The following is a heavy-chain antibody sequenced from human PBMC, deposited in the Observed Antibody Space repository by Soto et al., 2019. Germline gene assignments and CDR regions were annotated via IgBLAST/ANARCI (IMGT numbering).Heavy chain of an antibody. V-gene: IGHV1-3*01. J-gene: IGHJ4*02. D-gene: IGHD3-10*01. CDR1: GYTFTSHS. Sequence: QVQLVQSGGEVKKPGASVKVSCKASGYTFTSHSIHWVRQAPGQRLEWLGWINAGNGDTKYSQKFQGRLTITRDTSASTSYMEMSTLTSEDTALYYFARSITMLRGAKYYFDYWGQGTLVTVSS. CDR3: ARSITMLRGAKYYFDY. CDR2: INAGNGDT.